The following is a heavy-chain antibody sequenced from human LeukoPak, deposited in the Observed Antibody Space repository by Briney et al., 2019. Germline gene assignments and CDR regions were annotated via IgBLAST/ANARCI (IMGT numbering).Heavy chain of an antibody. CDR3: ARSGHCSSTSCYTYYFDY. V-gene: IGHV4-59*01. CDR2: IYYSGST. J-gene: IGHJ4*02. CDR1: GGSISSYY. D-gene: IGHD2-2*02. Sequence: SETLSLTCTVSGGSISSYYWSWIRQPPGKGREWIGYIYYSGSTNYNPSLKSRVTISVDTSKNQFSLKLSPVTAADTAAYYCARSGHCSSTSCYTYYFDYWGQGTLVTVSS.